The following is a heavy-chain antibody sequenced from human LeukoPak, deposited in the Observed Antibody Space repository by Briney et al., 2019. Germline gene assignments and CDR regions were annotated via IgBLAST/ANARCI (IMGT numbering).Heavy chain of an antibody. CDR2: ISAYNGNT. D-gene: IGHD3-22*01. CDR1: GYTFTSYG. V-gene: IGHV1-18*01. CDR3: AVPDTNYYDSSGYYSPPGAFDI. J-gene: IGHJ3*02. Sequence: ASVKVSCKASGYTFTSYGISWVRQAPGQGLEWMGWISAYNGNTNYAQKLQGRVTMTTDTSTSTAYMELRSLRSDDTAVYYCAVPDTNYYDSSGYYSPPGAFDIWGQGTMVTVSS.